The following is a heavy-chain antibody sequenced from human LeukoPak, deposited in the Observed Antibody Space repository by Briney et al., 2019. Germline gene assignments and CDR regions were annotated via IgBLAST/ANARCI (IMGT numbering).Heavy chain of an antibody. V-gene: IGHV4-39*01. Sequence: SETLSLTCTVSGGSISSSTYYWGWIRQPPGKGLEWIGHIYYSTYYNPSLKSRVTISVHTSKNQFSLRLSCVTAADTAVYYCASITKRGQTVPFDYWGQGTLVTVSS. D-gene: IGHD1-14*01. CDR2: IYYST. CDR1: GGSISSSTYY. J-gene: IGHJ4*02. CDR3: ASITKRGQTVPFDY.